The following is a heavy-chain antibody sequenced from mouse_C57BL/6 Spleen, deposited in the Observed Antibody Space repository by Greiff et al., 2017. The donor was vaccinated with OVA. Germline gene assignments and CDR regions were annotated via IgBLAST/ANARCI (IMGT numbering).Heavy chain of an antibody. V-gene: IGHV3-1*01. CDR3: AREAREAMDY. Sequence: VQLQQSGPGMVKPSQSLSLTCTVTGYSITSGYDWHWIRHFPGNKLEWMGYISYSGSTNYNPSLKSRISITHDTSKNHFFLKLNSVTTEDTATYDCAREAREAMDYWGQGTSVTVSS. D-gene: IGHD3-1*01. J-gene: IGHJ4*01. CDR2: ISYSGST. CDR1: GYSITSGYD.